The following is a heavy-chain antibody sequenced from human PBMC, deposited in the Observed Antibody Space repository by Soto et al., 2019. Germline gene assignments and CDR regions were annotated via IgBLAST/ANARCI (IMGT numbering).Heavy chain of an antibody. CDR1: SDSIRKYY. CDR2: ISISGRP. Sequence: QVQLQESGPGLVKPSETLSLNCTVSSDSIRKYYWSWIRQPAGKGPEWIGRISISGRPNYNPSLKSRVTLSVDTFKNQFSLKLTSVAAAATAVYYWSRDPAIIGYFEYGCQQTLVTLSS. D-gene: IGHD6-25*01. J-gene: IGHJ4*02. CDR3: SRDPAIIGYFEY. V-gene: IGHV4-4*07.